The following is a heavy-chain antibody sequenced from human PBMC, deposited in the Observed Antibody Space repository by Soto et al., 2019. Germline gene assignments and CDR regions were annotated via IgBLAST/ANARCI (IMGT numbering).Heavy chain of an antibody. Sequence: SETLSLTCAVYGGSFSGYYWSWIRQPPGKGLEWIGEINHSGSTNYNPSLKSRVTISVDTSKNQFSLKLSSVTAADTAVYYCARGGPYYYYYYMDFWGKGTTVTVSS. V-gene: IGHV4-34*01. CDR3: ARGGPYYYYYYMDF. CDR1: GGSFSGYY. J-gene: IGHJ6*03. CDR2: INHSGST.